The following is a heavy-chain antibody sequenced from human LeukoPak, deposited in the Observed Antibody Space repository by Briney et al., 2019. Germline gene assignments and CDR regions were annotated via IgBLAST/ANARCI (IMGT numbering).Heavy chain of an antibody. CDR3: ASARIQLWFWGYYYYGMDV. CDR1: GYTFTSYD. D-gene: IGHD5-18*01. J-gene: IGHJ6*02. CDR2: MNPNSGNT. V-gene: IGHV1-8*01. Sequence: ASVKVSCKASGYTFTSYDINWVRQATGQGLEWMGWMNPNSGNTGYAQKLQGRVTMTRNTSISTAYMELSSLRSEDTAVYYCASARIQLWFWGYYYYGMDVWGQGTTVTVSS.